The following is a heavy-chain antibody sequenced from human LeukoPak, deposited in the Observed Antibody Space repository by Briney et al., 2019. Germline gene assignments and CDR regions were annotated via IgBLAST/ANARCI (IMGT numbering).Heavy chain of an antibody. J-gene: IGHJ4*02. CDR1: GFTFGGYG. D-gene: IGHD1-14*01. CDR2: IAYDGSRA. CDR3: TRYNNDHFDY. Sequence: GGSLRLSCAGSGFTFGGYGMHWFRQTPGKGLEWEAVIAYDGSRAFYADSVKGRFTISRDNSKNTMSVQMDDLRAGDTAVYYCTRYNNDHFDYWGQGTLVTVSS. V-gene: IGHV3-33*01.